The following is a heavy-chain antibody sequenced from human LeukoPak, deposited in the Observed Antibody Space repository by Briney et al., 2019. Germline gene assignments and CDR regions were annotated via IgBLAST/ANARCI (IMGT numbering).Heavy chain of an antibody. V-gene: IGHV3-53*01. CDR3: AALARDY. CDR2: IHNDGST. D-gene: IGHD3-3*02. Sequence: GGSLRLSCAASGFIVSSNYMTWVRQAPGKGLEWVSVIHNDGSTYYAESVKGRFTISRDNSKNTLYLQMSSLRVEDTAVYYCAALARDYWGQGILVTVSS. CDR1: GFIVSSNY. J-gene: IGHJ4*02.